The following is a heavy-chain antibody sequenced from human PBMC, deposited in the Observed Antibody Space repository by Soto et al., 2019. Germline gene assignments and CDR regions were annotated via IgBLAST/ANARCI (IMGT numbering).Heavy chain of an antibody. CDR3: ARDRLDIDVAVAGFAP. J-gene: IGHJ5*02. CDR1: GYTFTSYG. CDR2: ISAYNGNT. Sequence: AXVKVSCKASGYTFTSYGISWVRQAPGQGLEWMGWISAYNGNTNYAQKLQGRVTMTTDTSTSTAYMELRSLRSDDTAVYYCARDRLDIDVAVAGFAPWGQGTLVTVSS. V-gene: IGHV1-18*01. D-gene: IGHD6-19*01.